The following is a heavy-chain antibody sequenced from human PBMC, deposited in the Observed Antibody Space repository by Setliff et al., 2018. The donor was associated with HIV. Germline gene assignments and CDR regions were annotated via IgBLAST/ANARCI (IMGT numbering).Heavy chain of an antibody. CDR3: ARGLPATNGVWIDY. Sequence: PSETLSLTCTVSGGSISSYYWSWIRQPAGKGLEWIGRIYTSGSTNYNPSLKSRVTISVDTSKNQFSLKLSSVTAADTAVYYCARGLPATNGVWIDYWGQGTLVTVSS. V-gene: IGHV4-4*07. CDR2: IYTSGST. CDR1: GGSISSYY. J-gene: IGHJ4*02. D-gene: IGHD2-8*01.